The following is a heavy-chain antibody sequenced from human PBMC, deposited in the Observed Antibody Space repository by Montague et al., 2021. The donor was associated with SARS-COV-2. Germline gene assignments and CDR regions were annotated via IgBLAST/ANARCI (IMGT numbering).Heavy chain of an antibody. J-gene: IGHJ6*02. CDR1: GFTFSNYW. Sequence: SLRLSCAASGFTFSNYWMHWVRQAPGKGLEWVAVISYDGSNKYYADSVKGRFTISRDNSKNTLYLQMNSLRAEDTAVYYCARVLGGYYGMDVWGQGTTVTVSS. D-gene: IGHD2/OR15-2a*01. CDR2: ISYDGSNK. CDR3: ARVLGGYYGMDV. V-gene: IGHV3-30-3*01.